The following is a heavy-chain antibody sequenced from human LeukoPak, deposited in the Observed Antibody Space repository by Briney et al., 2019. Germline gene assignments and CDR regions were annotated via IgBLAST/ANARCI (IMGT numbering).Heavy chain of an antibody. V-gene: IGHV3-53*01. CDR2: IYSGGST. CDR1: GFTVSSNY. D-gene: IGHD1-26*01. Sequence: QPGGSLRLSCAASGFTVSSNYMSWVRQAPGKGLEWVSVIYSGGSTYYADSVKGRFTISRDNSKNTLYLQMNSLRAEDTAVYYCARGVGSYSSPFDYWGQGTLVTVSS. CDR3: ARGVGSYSSPFDY. J-gene: IGHJ4*02.